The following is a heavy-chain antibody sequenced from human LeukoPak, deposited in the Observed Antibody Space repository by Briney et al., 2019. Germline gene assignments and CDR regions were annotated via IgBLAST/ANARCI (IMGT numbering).Heavy chain of an antibody. CDR1: GFTFSSYS. CDR2: ISSISSYI. Sequence: GGSLRLSCAASGFTFSSYSMNWVRQAPGKGLEWVSSISSISSYIYYADSVKGRFTISRDNAKNSLYLQMNSLRAEDTAVYYCAGTDALYYYGMDVWGQGTTVTVSS. J-gene: IGHJ6*02. CDR3: AGTDALYYYGMDV. V-gene: IGHV3-21*01.